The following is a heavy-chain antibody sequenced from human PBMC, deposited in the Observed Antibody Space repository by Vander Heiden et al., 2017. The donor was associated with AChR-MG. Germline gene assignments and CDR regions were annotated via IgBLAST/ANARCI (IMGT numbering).Heavy chain of an antibody. CDR2: IIPIFGTA. CDR3: AREGIVVVPAATRDYYYGMDV. D-gene: IGHD2-2*01. Sequence: QVQLVQSGAEVKKPGSSVKVSCKASGGTFSSYAISWVRQAPGQGLEWMGGIIPIFGTANYAQKFQGRVTITADKSTSTAYMELSSLRSEDTAVYYCAREGIVVVPAATRDYYYGMDVWGQGTTVTVSS. V-gene: IGHV1-69*06. J-gene: IGHJ6*02. CDR1: GGTFSSYA.